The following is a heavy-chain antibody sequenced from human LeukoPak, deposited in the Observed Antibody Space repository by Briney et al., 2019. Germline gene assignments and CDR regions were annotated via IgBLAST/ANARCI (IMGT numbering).Heavy chain of an antibody. CDR2: ISGSGGST. J-gene: IGHJ4*02. D-gene: IGHD3-10*01. CDR1: GFTSRGDA. V-gene: IGHV3-23*01. CDR3: AKERYGGPDY. Sequence: GGSPRLSCAASGFTSRGDATSWVRQAPGKRREWVSAISGSGGSTYYADSVRGGFTISRDKSKNTLYLQRDSLRAEDTAVYYGAKERYGGPDYWGQGILVTVSS.